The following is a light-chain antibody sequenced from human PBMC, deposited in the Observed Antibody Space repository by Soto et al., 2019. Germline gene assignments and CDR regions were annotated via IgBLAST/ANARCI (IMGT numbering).Light chain of an antibody. J-gene: IGLJ3*02. CDR1: SGSIASNY. V-gene: IGLV6-57*03. CDR3: QSYDSSNRV. Sequence: NFMLTQPHSVSESPGKTVTISCTRSSGSIASNYVQWYQQRPGSAPTTVIYEDNQRPSGVPDRFSGSIDSSSNSASLTISGLKTEDEADYYGQSYDSSNRVFCGGTKLTVL. CDR2: EDN.